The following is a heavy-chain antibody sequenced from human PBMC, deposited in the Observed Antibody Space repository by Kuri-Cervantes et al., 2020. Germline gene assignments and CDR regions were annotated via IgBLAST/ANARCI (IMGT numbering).Heavy chain of an antibody. D-gene: IGHD2-21*02. CDR3: ARDQAAYCGDDCYPI. CDR1: GFNVSNSY. Sequence: GESLKISCAASGFNVSNSYMSWVRQAPGKGLEWVSVLYSSGDTRYTDSVNGRFTVSRDTSKNTLYLQMNSLRAGDTAVYYCARDQAAYCGDDCYPIRGQGTLVTVSS. J-gene: IGHJ1*01. V-gene: IGHV3-53*01. CDR2: LYSSGDT.